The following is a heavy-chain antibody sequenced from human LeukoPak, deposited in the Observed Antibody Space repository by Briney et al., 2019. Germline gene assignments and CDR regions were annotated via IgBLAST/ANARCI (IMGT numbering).Heavy chain of an antibody. CDR3: TKLGFVLRYFDWLWGGAIDY. D-gene: IGHD3-9*01. CDR2: ISYDGSNK. J-gene: IGHJ4*02. Sequence: GGSLRLSCAASGFTFSSYGMHWVRQAPGKGLEWVAVISYDGSNKYYADSVKGRFTISRDNSKNTLYLQMNSLRAEDTAVYYCTKLGFVLRYFDWLWGGAIDYWGQETLVTVSS. CDR1: GFTFSSYG. V-gene: IGHV3-30*18.